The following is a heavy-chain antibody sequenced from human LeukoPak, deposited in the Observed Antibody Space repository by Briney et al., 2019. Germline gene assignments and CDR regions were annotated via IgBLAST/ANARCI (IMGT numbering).Heavy chain of an antibody. V-gene: IGHV4-38-2*02. J-gene: IGHJ5*02. Sequence: TPSATLSLTCTVSGYSISSGYYWGWIRQPPGKRLGWVGSIHSSGNTYYNPTLKSRVTISVDTSKNQFSLNLTSVTAADAAVYYCARDLGYSGFDWAPWGQGTLVTVSS. CDR2: IHSSGNT. D-gene: IGHD5-12*01. CDR1: GYSISSGYY. CDR3: ARDLGYSGFDWAP.